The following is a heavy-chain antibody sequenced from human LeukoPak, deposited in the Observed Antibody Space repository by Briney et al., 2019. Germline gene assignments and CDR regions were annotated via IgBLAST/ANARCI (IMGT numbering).Heavy chain of an antibody. J-gene: IGHJ4*02. CDR3: AKDMRGVVLVPRAYYFDS. V-gene: IGHV3-23*01. CDR2: ISGSDGAT. CDR1: GFTFGAYG. Sequence: GGSLRLSCVGSGFTFGAYGMSWVRQAPGKGLESVSSISGSDGATSYADSVKGRFTISRDNSKNTLYLQMNSLRAEDTAVYYCAKDMRGVVLVPRAYYFDSWGQGTLVTVSS. D-gene: IGHD2-8*02.